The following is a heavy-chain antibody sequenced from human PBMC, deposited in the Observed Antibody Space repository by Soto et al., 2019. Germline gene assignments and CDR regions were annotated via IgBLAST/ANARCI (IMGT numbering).Heavy chain of an antibody. Sequence: GSRRLSCVTSVFTFNNYGIHWVRQAPGKGLEWVAVMWAGGRKENYADSVKGRFTMSRDLSKNTLYLQMDSLRAEDTAVYYCARDIDTSSHFGWFDPWGQGTLVTVSS. CDR2: MWAGGRKE. CDR1: VFTFNNYG. D-gene: IGHD2-2*01. J-gene: IGHJ5*02. V-gene: IGHV3-33*01. CDR3: ARDIDTSSHFGWFDP.